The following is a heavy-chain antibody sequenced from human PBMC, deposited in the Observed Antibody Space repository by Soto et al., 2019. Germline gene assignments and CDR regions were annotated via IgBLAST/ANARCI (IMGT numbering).Heavy chain of an antibody. J-gene: IGHJ4*02. CDR2: MQPSSGRT. V-gene: IGHV1-8*01. Sequence: ASVNVSCKASVYSFTGLDINWVRQTTGQGLEWMGWMQPSSGRTGYAQKFQGRVTMTRDTSINTAYMELSSLTSDDTAFYYCARGVTAGVDYWGQGTLVTVSS. CDR3: ARGVTAGVDY. D-gene: IGHD1-26*01. CDR1: VYSFTGLD.